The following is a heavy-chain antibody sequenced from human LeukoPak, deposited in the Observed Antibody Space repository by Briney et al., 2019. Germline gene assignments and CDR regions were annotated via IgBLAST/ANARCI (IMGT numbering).Heavy chain of an antibody. Sequence: GGSLRLSCAASGFTFSSYWIHWVRQAPGQGLVWVSRINPEATTISYADSVKGRFTISRDNAKNTLYLQMNGLRAEDTAVYYCAHMAAAGSSTTFDYWGQGTLVTVSS. CDR3: AHMAAAGSSTTFDY. CDR2: INPEATTI. V-gene: IGHV3-74*01. J-gene: IGHJ4*02. D-gene: IGHD6-13*01. CDR1: GFTFSSYW.